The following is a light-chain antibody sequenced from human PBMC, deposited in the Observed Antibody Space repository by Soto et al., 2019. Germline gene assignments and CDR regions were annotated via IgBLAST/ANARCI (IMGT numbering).Light chain of an antibody. Sequence: AIQMTQSPSSLSACVGDRVTITCRASQGITNDLGWYQQQPGKAPKLLIYSAFTLHSGVPSRFSGSGSGTEFTLTISSLQPEDFATYHCLHDYAYPLTFGGGTKVEIE. CDR3: LHDYAYPLT. J-gene: IGKJ4*01. CDR1: QGITND. V-gene: IGKV1-6*01. CDR2: SAF.